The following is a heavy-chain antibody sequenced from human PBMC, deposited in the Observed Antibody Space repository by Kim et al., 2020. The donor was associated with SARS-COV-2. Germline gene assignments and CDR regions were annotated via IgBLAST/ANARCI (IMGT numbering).Heavy chain of an antibody. V-gene: IGHV4-31*03. CDR2: IYYSGST. Sequence: SETLSLTCTVSGGSISSGGYYWSWIRQHPGKGLEWIGYIYYSGSTYYNPSLKSRVTISVDTSKNQFSLKLSSVTAADTAVYYCARDDYGDYARPPRRGSGAFDIWGQGTMVTVSS. CDR3: ARDDYGDYARPPRRGSGAFDI. D-gene: IGHD4-17*01. J-gene: IGHJ3*02. CDR1: GGSISSGGYY.